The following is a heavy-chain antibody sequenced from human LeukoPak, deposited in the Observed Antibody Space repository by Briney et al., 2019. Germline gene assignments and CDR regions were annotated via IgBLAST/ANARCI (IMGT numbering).Heavy chain of an antibody. CDR2: IYHSGST. V-gene: IGHV4-4*02. CDR3: ARVPYGDDEYFQH. D-gene: IGHD4-17*01. CDR1: GGSISSSNW. J-gene: IGHJ1*01. Sequence: SGTPSLTCAVSGGSISSSNWWSWVRQPPGKGLEWIGEIYHSGSTNYNPSLKSRVTISVDKSKNQFSLKLSSVTAADTAVYYCARVPYGDDEYFQHWGQGTLVTVSS.